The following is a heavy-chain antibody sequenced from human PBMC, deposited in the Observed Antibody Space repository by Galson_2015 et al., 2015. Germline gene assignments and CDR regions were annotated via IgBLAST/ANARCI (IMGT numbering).Heavy chain of an antibody. Sequence: SETLSLICTVSGDSIRSYYWSWIRQPPGKGLEWIGYIHYIGRTNYNPSLKTRVTISIDASKNQFSLELSSVSAADTAVYYCARVDFWSGSAPNYDYYMDVWGKGTTVTVSS. J-gene: IGHJ6*03. CDR1: GDSIRSYY. CDR2: IHYIGRT. V-gene: IGHV4-59*01. CDR3: ARVDFWSGSAPNYDYYMDV. D-gene: IGHD3-3*01.